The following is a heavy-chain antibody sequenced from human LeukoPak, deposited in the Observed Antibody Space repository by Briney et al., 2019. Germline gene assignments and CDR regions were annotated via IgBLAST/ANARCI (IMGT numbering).Heavy chain of an antibody. CDR1: GFTFSSYA. D-gene: IGHD3-10*01. CDR3: AKMGPLWFGELLSHFDY. Sequence: GGSLRLSRAASGFTFSSYAMSWVRQAPGKGLEWVSAISGSGGSTYYADSVKGRFTISRDNSKNTLYLQMNSLRAEDTAVYYCAKMGPLWFGELLSHFDYWGQGTLVTVSS. J-gene: IGHJ4*02. CDR2: ISGSGGST. V-gene: IGHV3-23*01.